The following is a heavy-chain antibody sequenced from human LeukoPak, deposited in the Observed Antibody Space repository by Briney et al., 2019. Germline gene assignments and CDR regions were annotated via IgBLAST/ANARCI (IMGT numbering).Heavy chain of an antibody. V-gene: IGHV4-39*01. J-gene: IGHJ4*02. Sequence: SETLSLTCTVSGGSISSSSYYWGWLRQPPGKGLEWIGSIYYSGSTYYNPSLKSRVTISVDTSKNQFSLKLSSVTAADTAVYYCASDSSSARKGFDYWGQGTLVTVSS. CDR1: GGSISSSSYY. D-gene: IGHD6-13*01. CDR2: IYYSGST. CDR3: ASDSSSARKGFDY.